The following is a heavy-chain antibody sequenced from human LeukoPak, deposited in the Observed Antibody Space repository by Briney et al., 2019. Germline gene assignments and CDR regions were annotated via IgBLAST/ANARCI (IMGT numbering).Heavy chain of an antibody. CDR1: GGSISSGDYY. J-gene: IGHJ4*02. CDR3: ASDPITMMPFDY. CDR2: IYYSGST. V-gene: IGHV4-30-4*01. D-gene: IGHD3-22*01. Sequence: SQTLSLTCTVSGGSISSGDYYWSWIRQPPGKGLEWIGYIYYSGSTYYNPSLKSRVTISVDTSKNQFSLKLSSVTAADTAVYYCASDPITMMPFDYWGQGTLVTVSS.